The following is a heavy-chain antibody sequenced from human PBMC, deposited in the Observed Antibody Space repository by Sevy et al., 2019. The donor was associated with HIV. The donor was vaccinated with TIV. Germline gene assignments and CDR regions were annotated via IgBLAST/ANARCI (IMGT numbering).Heavy chain of an antibody. V-gene: IGHV4-39*01. CDR2: IYYSGST. CDR1: GGSISSSSYY. CDR3: ARLRLSGGVTTGSYYFDY. Sequence: SETLSLTCTVSGGSISSSSYYWGWIRQPPGKGLEWIGIIYYSGSTYYNPSLKSRVTLFVDTSKNQFSLKLRSVTAADTALYYCARLRLSGGVTTGSYYFDYWGQGTLVTVSS. J-gene: IGHJ4*02. D-gene: IGHD1-1*01.